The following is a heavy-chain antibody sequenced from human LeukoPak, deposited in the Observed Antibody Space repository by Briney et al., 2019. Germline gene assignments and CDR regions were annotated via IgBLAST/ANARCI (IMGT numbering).Heavy chain of an antibody. D-gene: IGHD3-3*01. CDR3: ATVRKLRFLGEYQLATGMDV. CDR2: FDPEDGET. CDR1: GYTLTELS. V-gene: IGHV1-24*01. Sequence: GASVKVSCKVSGYTLTELSMHWVRQAPGKGLEWMGGFDPEDGETIYAQKFQGRVTMTEDTSTDTAYMELSSLRSEDTAVYYCATVRKLRFLGEYQLATGMDVWGQGTTVTVSS. J-gene: IGHJ6*02.